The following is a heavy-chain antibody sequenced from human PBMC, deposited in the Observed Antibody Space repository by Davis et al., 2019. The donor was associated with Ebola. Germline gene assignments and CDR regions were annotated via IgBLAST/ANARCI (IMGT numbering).Heavy chain of an antibody. CDR3: ARGERYYGSGSYYPAVNFDY. CDR2: IIPIFGTA. Sequence: SVKVSCKASGGTFSSYAISWVRQAPGQGLEWMGGIIPIFGTANYAQKFQGRVTITADKSTSTAYMELSSLRSEDTAVYYCARGERYYGSGSYYPAVNFDYWGQGTLVTVSS. V-gene: IGHV1-69*06. D-gene: IGHD3-10*01. J-gene: IGHJ4*02. CDR1: GGTFSSYA.